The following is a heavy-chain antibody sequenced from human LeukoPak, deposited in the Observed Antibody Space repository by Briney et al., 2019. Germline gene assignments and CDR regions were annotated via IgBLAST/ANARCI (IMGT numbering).Heavy chain of an antibody. CDR3: ARDRIVGATTGYYYYGMDV. J-gene: IGHJ6*02. D-gene: IGHD1-26*01. Sequence: GGSLRLSCAASGFTFSSYDMHWVRQATGKGLKWVSAIGTAGDTYYPGSVKGRFTISRENAKNSLYLQMNSLRAGDTAVYYCARDRIVGATTGYYYYGMDVWGQGTTVTVSS. CDR1: GFTFSSYD. V-gene: IGHV3-13*01. CDR2: IGTAGDT.